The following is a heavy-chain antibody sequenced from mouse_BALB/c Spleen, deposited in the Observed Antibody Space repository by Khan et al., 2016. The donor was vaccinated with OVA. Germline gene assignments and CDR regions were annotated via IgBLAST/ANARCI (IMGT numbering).Heavy chain of an antibody. CDR3: ARWDYDAPNY. CDR1: GYSITSDYA. Sequence: EVQLQESGPGLVKPSQSLSLTCTVTGYSITSDYAWNWIRQFPGNKLEWMDFISYSGSTSYNPSLKSRISITRDTSKNQFFLQLNSVTTEDTATYYCARWDYDAPNYWGQGTTLTVSS. V-gene: IGHV3-2*02. J-gene: IGHJ2*01. CDR2: ISYSGST. D-gene: IGHD2-4*01.